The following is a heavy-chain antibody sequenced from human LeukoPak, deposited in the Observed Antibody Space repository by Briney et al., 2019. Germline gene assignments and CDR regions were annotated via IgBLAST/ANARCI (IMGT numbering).Heavy chain of an antibody. J-gene: IGHJ5*02. D-gene: IGHD2-2*01. CDR1: GGTFSSYA. CDR3: ARDSARVPAAPKWFDP. Sequence: GASVKVSCKASGGTFSSYAISWVRPAPGQGLEWMGRIIPILGIANYAQKFQGRVTITADKSTSTAYMELSSLRSEDTAVYYCARDSARVPAAPKWFDPWGQGTLVTVSS. CDR2: IIPILGIA. V-gene: IGHV1-69*04.